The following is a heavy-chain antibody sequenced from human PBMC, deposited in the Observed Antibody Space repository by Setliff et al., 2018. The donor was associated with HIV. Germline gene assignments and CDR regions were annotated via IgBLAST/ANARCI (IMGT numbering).Heavy chain of an antibody. CDR1: GGSISSYY. V-gene: IGHV4-4*08. CDR2: IYTSGST. D-gene: IGHD3-22*01. Sequence: LSLTCTVSGGSISSYYWSWIRQPPGKGLEWIGYIYTSGSTNYNPSLKSRVTISVDTSKNQFSLKLSSVTAADTAVYYCARGPGHDSSGYYYDYYYMDVWGKGTTVT. J-gene: IGHJ6*03. CDR3: ARGPGHDSSGYYYDYYYMDV.